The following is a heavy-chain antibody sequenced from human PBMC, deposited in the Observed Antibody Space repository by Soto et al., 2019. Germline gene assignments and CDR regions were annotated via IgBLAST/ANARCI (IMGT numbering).Heavy chain of an antibody. D-gene: IGHD2-21*01. V-gene: IGHV4-39*01. Sequence: QLQLQESGPGLVKPSETLSLTCTVSGGSVSSGSNYWGWIRQPPGKGLEWIVSMYFSGITYYNPPLKSRVTKSSDTSKNQFSMKLTSVTAADTAVYYCARSPVTRRGLWAVDIWGQGTMVTVSS. CDR1: GGSVSSGSNY. CDR3: ARSPVTRRGLWAVDI. J-gene: IGHJ3*02. CDR2: MYFSGIT.